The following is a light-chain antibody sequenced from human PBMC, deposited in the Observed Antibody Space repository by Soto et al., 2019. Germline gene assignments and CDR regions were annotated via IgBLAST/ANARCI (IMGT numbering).Light chain of an antibody. V-gene: IGLV4-60*02. CDR3: ETWESNTQF. CDR2: LEGSGSY. Sequence: QAVVTQSSSASASLGSSVKLTCTLSSGHSSYIIAWHQQQPGKAPRYLMKLEGSGSYNKGSGVPDRFSGSSSGADRYLTISNLQFEDEADYYCETWESNTQFFGTGTKLTVL. J-gene: IGLJ1*01. CDR1: SGHSSYI.